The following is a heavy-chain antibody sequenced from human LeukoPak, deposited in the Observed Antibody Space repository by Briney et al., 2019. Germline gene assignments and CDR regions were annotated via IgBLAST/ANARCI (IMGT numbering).Heavy chain of an antibody. CDR1: GGSISSGGYY. V-gene: IGHV4-31*03. CDR2: IYYSGST. CDR3: ARVSRDGYNYYFDY. Sequence: SETLSLTCTVSGGSISSGGYYWSWIRQHPGKGLEWIGYIYYSGSTYYNPSLKSRVTISVDTSKNQFSLKLSSVTAADTAVYYCARVSRDGYNYYFDYWGQGTLVTVSS. J-gene: IGHJ4*02. D-gene: IGHD5-24*01.